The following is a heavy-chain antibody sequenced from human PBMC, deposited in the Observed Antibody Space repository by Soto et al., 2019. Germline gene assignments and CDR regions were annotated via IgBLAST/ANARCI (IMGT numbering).Heavy chain of an antibody. CDR1: GFTCDDYT. CDR2: ISWDGGST. V-gene: IGHV3-43*01. J-gene: IGHJ6*02. Sequence: GGSLRLSCAASGFTCDDYTMHWVRQAPGKGLEWVSLISWDGGSTYYADSVKGRFTISRDNSKNSPYLQMNSLRTEDTALYYCAKDIGGIAAAPGFGMDVWGQGTTVTVSS. CDR3: AKDIGGIAAAPGFGMDV. D-gene: IGHD6-13*01.